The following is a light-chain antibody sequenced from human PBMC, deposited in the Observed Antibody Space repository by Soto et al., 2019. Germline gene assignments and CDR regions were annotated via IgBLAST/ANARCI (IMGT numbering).Light chain of an antibody. CDR3: QTWDTGIQV. CDR2: IDSDGRH. CDR1: SGHSSYA. V-gene: IGLV4-69*01. J-gene: IGLJ2*01. Sequence: QSVLNQSPSASASLGASVKLTCTLSSGHSSYAIAWHQQQPEKGPRYLMKIDSDGRHSKGDETPDRFSGSSSGAERYLTISSLQSEDEADYYCQTWDTGIQVFGGGTKVTVL.